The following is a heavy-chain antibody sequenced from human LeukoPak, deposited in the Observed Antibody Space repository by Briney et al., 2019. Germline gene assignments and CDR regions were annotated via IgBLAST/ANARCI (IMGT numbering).Heavy chain of an antibody. V-gene: IGHV1-46*01. CDR3: VREESGGYFDY. CDR1: GFLFTNYL. Sequence: ASVKVSCKSSGFLFTNYLLHWVRQAPGQGLEWVGRIAPSVDTTNYAQKFRDRVTMTRDTSTSTVYMELRSLRSEDTALYYCVREESGGYFDYWSQGTLVSVSS. J-gene: IGHJ4*02. CDR2: IAPSVDTT.